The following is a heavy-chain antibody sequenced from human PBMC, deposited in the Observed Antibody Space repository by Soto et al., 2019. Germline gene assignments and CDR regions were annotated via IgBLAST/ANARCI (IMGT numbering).Heavy chain of an antibody. V-gene: IGHV3-74*01. Sequence: EVQLVESGGGLVQPGGSLRLSCAASGFTFSSYWMHWVRQAPGKGLLWVSRINSDGSTTTYADSVKGRFTISRDNAKNTLYLQMSSLRAEETAVYYCAAERGSSYGFYYWGQGTLVTVSS. CDR1: GFTFSSYW. CDR2: INSDGSTT. J-gene: IGHJ4*02. D-gene: IGHD5-18*01. CDR3: AAERGSSYGFYY.